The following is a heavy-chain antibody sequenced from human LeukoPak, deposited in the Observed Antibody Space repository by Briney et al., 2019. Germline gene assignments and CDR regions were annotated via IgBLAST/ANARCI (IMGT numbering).Heavy chain of an antibody. Sequence: HGASVKVSCKVSGYTLTELSMHWVRQAPGKGLEWMGGFYPEDGETIYAQKFQGRVTMTEDTSTDTAYMELSSLRSEDTAVYYCATEPPRIAAVDSQFDYWGQGTLVTVSS. D-gene: IGHD6-13*01. V-gene: IGHV1-24*01. CDR2: FYPEDGET. CDR3: ATEPPRIAAVDSQFDY. J-gene: IGHJ4*02. CDR1: GYTLTELS.